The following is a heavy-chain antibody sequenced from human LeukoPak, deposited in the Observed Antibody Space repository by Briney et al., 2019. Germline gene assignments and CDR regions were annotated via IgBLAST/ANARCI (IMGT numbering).Heavy chain of an antibody. CDR3: ARAKFEWELYYFDY. CDR1: GFTFSDYY. Sequence: PGGSLRLSCGVSGFTFSDYYMSWIRQAPGKGLEWVSYISSSGSSIYYADSVKGRFTISRDNSKNTLYLQMNSLRAEDTAVYYCARAKFEWELYYFDYWGQGTLVTVSS. D-gene: IGHD1-26*01. V-gene: IGHV3-11*04. J-gene: IGHJ4*02. CDR2: ISSSGSSI.